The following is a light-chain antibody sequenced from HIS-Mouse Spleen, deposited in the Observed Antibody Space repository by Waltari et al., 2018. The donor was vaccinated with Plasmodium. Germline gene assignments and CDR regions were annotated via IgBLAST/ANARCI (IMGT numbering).Light chain of an antibody. J-gene: IGLJ1*01. CDR3: QSADSSGTYV. CDR1: ALPQQY. CDR2: KDS. Sequence: SYELTQPPSVSVSLGQTARITCSGDALPQQYAYWYQQKPGQAPVLVIYKDSERPSGIPERFSGSSSGTTVTLTISGVQAEDEADYYCQSADSSGTYVFGTGTKVTVL. V-gene: IGLV3-25*03.